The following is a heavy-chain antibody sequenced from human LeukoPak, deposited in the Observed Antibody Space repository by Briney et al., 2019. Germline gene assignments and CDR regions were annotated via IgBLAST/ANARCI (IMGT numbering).Heavy chain of an antibody. D-gene: IGHD4-17*01. Sequence: GRSLRLSCAASGFTFSSYAMHWVRQAPGKGLEWVAVISYDGSNKYYADSVKGRFTISRDNSKNTLYLQMNSLRAEDTAVYYCARDSLYGDYRPLDYWGQGTLVTVSS. V-gene: IGHV3-30-3*01. CDR3: ARDSLYGDYRPLDY. CDR2: ISYDGSNK. J-gene: IGHJ4*02. CDR1: GFTFSSYA.